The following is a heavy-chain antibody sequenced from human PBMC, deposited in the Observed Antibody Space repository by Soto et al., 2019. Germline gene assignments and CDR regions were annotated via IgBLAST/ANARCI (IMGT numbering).Heavy chain of an antibody. Sequence: EVQLLESGGGLVQPGGSLRLSCAASGFTFSSYAMSWVRQAPGKGLEWVSAISGSGGSTYYADSVKGRFTISRDNSKNTLYLQMNSLRAEETAVYYCAKLSRYCSGGSCYSHLFNAFDIWGQGTMVTVSS. CDR2: ISGSGGST. V-gene: IGHV3-23*01. CDR3: AKLSRYCSGGSCYSHLFNAFDI. CDR1: GFTFSSYA. D-gene: IGHD2-15*01. J-gene: IGHJ3*02.